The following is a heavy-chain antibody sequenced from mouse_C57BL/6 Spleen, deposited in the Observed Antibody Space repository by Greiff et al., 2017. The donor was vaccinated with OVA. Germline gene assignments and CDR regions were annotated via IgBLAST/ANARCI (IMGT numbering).Heavy chain of an antibody. Sequence: VQWVESGAELVRPGTSVKVSCKASGYAFTNYLIEWVKQRPGQGLEWIGVINPGSGGTNYNEKFKGKATLTADKSSSTAYMQLSSLTSEDSAVYFCARSASGDYWGQGTSVTVSS. V-gene: IGHV1-54*01. CDR3: ARSASGDY. CDR2: INPGSGGT. CDR1: GYAFTNYL. J-gene: IGHJ4*01. D-gene: IGHD1-3*01.